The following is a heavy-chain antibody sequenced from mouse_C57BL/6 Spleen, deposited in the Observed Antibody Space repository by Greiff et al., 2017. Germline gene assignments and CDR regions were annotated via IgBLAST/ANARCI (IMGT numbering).Heavy chain of an antibody. V-gene: IGHV1-18*01. D-gene: IGHD2-5*01. J-gene: IGHJ1*03. CDR2: INPNNGGT. CDR1: GYTFTDYN. Sequence: EVKVVESGPELVKPGASVKIPCKASGYTFTDYNMDWVKQSHGKSLEWIGDINPNNGGTIYNQKFKGKATLTVDKSSSTAYMELRSLTSEDTAVYYCARRDSNYWYFDVWGTGTTVTVSS. CDR3: ARRDSNYWYFDV.